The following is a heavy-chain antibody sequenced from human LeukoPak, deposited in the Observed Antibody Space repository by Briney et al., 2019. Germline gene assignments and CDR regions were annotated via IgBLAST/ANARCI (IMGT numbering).Heavy chain of an antibody. D-gene: IGHD2-15*01. CDR2: ISGSSSYI. CDR3: ARDRVKYCSGGSCYSEYYFDY. J-gene: IGHJ4*02. V-gene: IGHV3-21*01. CDR1: GFTFSSYS. Sequence: KPGGSLRLSCAASGFTFSSYSMNWVRQAPGKGLEWVSYISGSSSYIYYADSVKGRFTISRDDAENSLYLQMNSLRAEDTAVYYCARDRVKYCSGGSCYSEYYFDYWGQGTLVTVSS.